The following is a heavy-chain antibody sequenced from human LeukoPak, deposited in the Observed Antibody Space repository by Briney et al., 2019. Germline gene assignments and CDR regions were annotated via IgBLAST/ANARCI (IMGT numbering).Heavy chain of an antibody. CDR3: ARSRINYGDYYYFGMDV. CDR2: IICSGDST. V-gene: IGHV3-23*01. D-gene: IGHD4-17*01. J-gene: IGHJ6*02. Sequence: PGGSLSLSCGPSGLTFSSYAMSWLPGAPRKGLECVSAIICSGDSTYYADSVIGRFTISRDNSKNSLYLQMNSLRAEDTAVYYCARSRINYGDYYYFGMDVWGQGTTVTVSS. CDR1: GLTFSSYA.